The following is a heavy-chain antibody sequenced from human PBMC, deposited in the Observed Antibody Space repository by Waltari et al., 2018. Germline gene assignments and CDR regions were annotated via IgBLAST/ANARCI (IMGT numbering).Heavy chain of an antibody. D-gene: IGHD3-22*01. CDR3: ARGRNYYDSSGYYYFDY. Sequence: QVQLVQSGAEVKKPGASVKVSCKASGYTFTSYDINWVRQATGQGREWRGWMNPNSGNTGYAQKFQGRVTMTRNTSISTAYMELSSLRSEDTAVYYCARGRNYYDSSGYYYFDYWGQGTLVTVSS. J-gene: IGHJ4*02. CDR2: MNPNSGNT. V-gene: IGHV1-8*02. CDR1: GYTFTSYD.